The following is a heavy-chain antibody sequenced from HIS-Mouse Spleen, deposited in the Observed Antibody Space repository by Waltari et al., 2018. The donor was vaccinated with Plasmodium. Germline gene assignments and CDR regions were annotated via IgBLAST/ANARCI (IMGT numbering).Heavy chain of an antibody. CDR2: INHSGST. CDR1: GGSFSGYY. CDR3: ARGVGYCSGGSCDHYFDY. Sequence: QVQLQQWGAGLLKPSETLSLTCAVYGGSFSGYYWSWIRQPPGKGLGWIGEINHSGSTNHNPSLKSRVTLSVDTSKNQVSLKLGSVTAADTAVYYCARGVGYCSGGSCDHYFDYWGQGTLVTVSS. J-gene: IGHJ4*02. V-gene: IGHV4-34*01. D-gene: IGHD2-15*01.